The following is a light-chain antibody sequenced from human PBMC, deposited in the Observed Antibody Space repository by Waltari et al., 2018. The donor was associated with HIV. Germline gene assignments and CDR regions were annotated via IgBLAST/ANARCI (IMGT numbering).Light chain of an antibody. CDR2: STS. CDR3: QQFFSYPLT. V-gene: IGKV1-16*02. CDR1: QVIKNF. J-gene: IGKJ4*01. Sequence: DIQMTQSPSSLSASVGDTVAITCRASQVIKNFLAWFQQRPGQAPRSPIYSTSTLQSGVPSKFGGSGSGTNYTLTISNLQPEDVATYYCQQFFSYPLTFGGGTKVEIK.